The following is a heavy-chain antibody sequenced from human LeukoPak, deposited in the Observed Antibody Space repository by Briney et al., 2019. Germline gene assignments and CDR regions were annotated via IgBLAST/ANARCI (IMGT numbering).Heavy chain of an antibody. D-gene: IGHD1-26*01. CDR2: ITSNGGST. J-gene: IGHJ4*01. CDR3: ASDVGGPYSGSYFDY. Sequence: GGSLRLSCAASGFIFYSYAMHWVRQAPGRGLEYVSAITSNGGSTFYANSVKGRFTISRDNSKNTLYLQMNSLRAEDTAVYYCASDVGGPYSGSYFDYWGQGTLVTVSS. V-gene: IGHV3-64*01. CDR1: GFIFYSYA.